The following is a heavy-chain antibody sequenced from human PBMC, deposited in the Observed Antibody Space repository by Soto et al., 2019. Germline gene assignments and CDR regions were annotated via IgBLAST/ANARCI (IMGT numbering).Heavy chain of an antibody. J-gene: IGHJ6*02. CDR3: ARLKYSSSSYYYGMDV. CDR2: IYPGDSDT. CDR1: GYSFTSYW. D-gene: IGHD6-6*01. V-gene: IGHV5-51*01. Sequence: RGESLKISCKGSGYSFTSYWIGWVRQMPGKGLEWMGIIYPGDSDTRYSPSFQGQVTISADKSISTAYLQWSSLKASDTAMYYCARLKYSSSSYYYGMDVWGQGTTVTVSS.